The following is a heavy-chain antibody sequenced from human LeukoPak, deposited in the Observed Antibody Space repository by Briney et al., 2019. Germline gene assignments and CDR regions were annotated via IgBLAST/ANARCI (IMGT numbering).Heavy chain of an antibody. V-gene: IGHV3-30-3*01. CDR3: AREYSYDDGQEIEDY. CDR1: GFTFSSYA. J-gene: IGHJ4*02. CDR2: ISYDGSNE. D-gene: IGHD5-18*01. Sequence: QPGRSLRLSCAASGFTFSSYAMHWVRQAPGKGLEWVAVISYDGSNEYYADSVKGRFTISRDNSKNTLYLQMNSLRAEDTAVYYCAREYSYDDGQEIEDYWGQGTLVTVSS.